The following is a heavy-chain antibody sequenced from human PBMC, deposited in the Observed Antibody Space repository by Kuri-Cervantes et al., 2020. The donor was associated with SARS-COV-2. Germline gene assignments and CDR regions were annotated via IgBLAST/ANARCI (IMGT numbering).Heavy chain of an antibody. CDR2: IKQDGSEK. J-gene: IGHJ4*02. Sequence: GGSLRLSCAASGFTFSSYWMSWVRQAPGKGLEWVANIKQDGSEKYYVDSVKGRFTISRDNAKNSLYLQMNSLRAEDTAVYHCARDHGVLRFLEWLSINYFDFWGQGTLVIVSS. CDR1: GFTFSSYW. V-gene: IGHV3-7*01. D-gene: IGHD3-3*01. CDR3: ARDHGVLRFLEWLSINYFDF.